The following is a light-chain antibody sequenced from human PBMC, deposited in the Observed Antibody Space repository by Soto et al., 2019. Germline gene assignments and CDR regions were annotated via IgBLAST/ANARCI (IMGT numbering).Light chain of an antibody. CDR1: QSVSSSY. CDR2: GAS. CDR3: LQYGSSPT. J-gene: IGKJ4*01. V-gene: IGKV3-20*01. Sequence: EIVLTQSPGTLSLSPGERATLSCRASQSVSSSYLAWYQQKPGQAPRLLIYGASSRATGIPDRFSGSGSGTDFTLTISRLEPEDFAVYYCLQYGSSPTFGGGTRWIS.